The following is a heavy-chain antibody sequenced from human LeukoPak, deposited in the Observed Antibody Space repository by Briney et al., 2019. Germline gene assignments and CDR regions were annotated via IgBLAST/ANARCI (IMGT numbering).Heavy chain of an antibody. D-gene: IGHD3-3*01. J-gene: IGHJ4*02. V-gene: IGHV4-30-4*01. CDR3: ARWVEWLYFDY. CDR1: GGSISSGDYY. Sequence: PSQTLSLTCTVSGGSISSGDYYWSWIRQPPGKGLEWIGYIYYSGSTYYNPSLKSRVTISVDRSKNQFSLKLSSVTAADTAVYYCARWVEWLYFDYWGQGTLVTVSS. CDR2: IYYSGST.